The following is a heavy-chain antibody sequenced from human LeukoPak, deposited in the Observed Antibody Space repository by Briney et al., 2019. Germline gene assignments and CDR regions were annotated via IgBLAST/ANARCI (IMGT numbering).Heavy chain of an antibody. CDR3: ARGLVSGSQRGYFDY. CDR1: KFTFSHYA. V-gene: IGHV3-30-3*01. D-gene: IGHD1-26*01. J-gene: IGHJ4*01. Sequence: GGSLRLSCAASKFTFSHYAMHWVRQAPGKGLEWVAVISYDGSNKYYADSVKGRFTISRDNSKNTPYLQTNSVRTDDTAVYYCARGLVSGSQRGYFDYWGHGALVTVSS. CDR2: ISYDGSNK.